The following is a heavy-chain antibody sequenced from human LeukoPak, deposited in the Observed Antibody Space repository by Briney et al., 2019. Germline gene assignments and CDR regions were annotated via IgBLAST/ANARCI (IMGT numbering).Heavy chain of an antibody. Sequence: GGSLRLSCAASGFTFSSYSMNWARQAPGKGLEWVSSISSSSSYIYYADSVKGRFTISRDNAKNSLYLQMNSLRAEDTAVYYCARDQDVVVPAATDYRGQGTLVTVSS. V-gene: IGHV3-21*01. J-gene: IGHJ4*02. D-gene: IGHD2-2*01. CDR1: GFTFSSYS. CDR3: ARDQDVVVPAATDY. CDR2: ISSSSSYI.